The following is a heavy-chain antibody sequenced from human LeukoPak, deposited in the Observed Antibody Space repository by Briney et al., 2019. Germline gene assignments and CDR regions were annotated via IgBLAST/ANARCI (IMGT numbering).Heavy chain of an antibody. CDR2: IYHSGST. CDR3: ARGDYDFWSGSPYYYGMDV. J-gene: IGHJ6*02. Sequence: SETLSLTCAVYGGSFSGYYWSWIRQPPGKGLEWIGYIYHSGSTYYNPSLKSRVTISVDRSKNQFSLKLSSVTAADTAVYYCARGDYDFWSGSPYYYGMDVWGQGTTVTVSS. CDR1: GGSFSGYY. D-gene: IGHD3-3*01. V-gene: IGHV4-34*01.